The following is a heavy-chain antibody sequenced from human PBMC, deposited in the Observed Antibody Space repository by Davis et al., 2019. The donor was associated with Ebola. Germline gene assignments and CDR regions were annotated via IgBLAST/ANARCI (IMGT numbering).Heavy chain of an antibody. Sequence: GESLKISCAASGFTFSSYWMHWVRQAPGKGLVWVSRINSDGSSTSYADSVKGRFTISRDNAKNTLYLQMNSLRAEDTAVYYCAKVSVAVIAEYYFDYWGQGTLVTVSS. V-gene: IGHV3-74*01. CDR2: INSDGSST. D-gene: IGHD2-21*01. J-gene: IGHJ4*02. CDR3: AKVSVAVIAEYYFDY. CDR1: GFTFSSYW.